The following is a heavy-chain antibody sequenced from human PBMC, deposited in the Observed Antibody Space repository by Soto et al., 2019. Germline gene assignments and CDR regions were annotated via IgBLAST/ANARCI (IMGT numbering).Heavy chain of an antibody. Sequence: GGSLRLSCAASGFTFSSYAMSWVRQAPGKGLEWVSAISGSGGSTYYADSVKGRFTISRDNSKSTLYLQMNSLRAEDTAVYYCAKDLMLKKYYDFWSGYYFDYWGQGTLVTVSS. CDR3: AKDLMLKKYYDFWSGYYFDY. CDR1: GFTFSSYA. D-gene: IGHD3-3*01. V-gene: IGHV3-23*01. J-gene: IGHJ4*02. CDR2: ISGSGGST.